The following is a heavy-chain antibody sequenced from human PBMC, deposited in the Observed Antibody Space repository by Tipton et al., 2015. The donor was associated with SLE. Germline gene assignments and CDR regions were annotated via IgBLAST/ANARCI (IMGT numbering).Heavy chain of an antibody. J-gene: IGHJ4*02. V-gene: IGHV1-46*01. CDR2: INPSGGST. CDR3: ARERWVRVPYFDY. D-gene: IGHD5-24*01. CDR1: GYTFTSYG. Sequence: QLVQSGAEVKKPGASVKVSCKASGYTFTSYGISWVRQAPGQGLEWMGIINPSGGSTSYAQKFQGRVTMTRDTSTSTVYMELSSLRSEDTAVYYCARERWVRVPYFDYWGQGTLVTVSS.